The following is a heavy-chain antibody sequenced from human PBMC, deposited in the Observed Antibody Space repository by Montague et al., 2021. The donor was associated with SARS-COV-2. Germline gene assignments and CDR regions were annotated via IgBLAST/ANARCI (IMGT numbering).Heavy chain of an antibody. CDR3: TRDIWEPEVRSRGWFDP. CDR1: GGSISDNNW. Sequence: SETLSLTCGVSGGSISDNNWWSWVRQSPETGLEWIGEISLGGHTDYNPSLKSRVTISLDKSKNQFSLKLTSVTAADTAVYYCTRDIWEPEVRSRGWFDPWGQGIWVTVSS. CDR2: ISLGGHT. D-gene: IGHD1-26*01. J-gene: IGHJ5*02. V-gene: IGHV4-4*02.